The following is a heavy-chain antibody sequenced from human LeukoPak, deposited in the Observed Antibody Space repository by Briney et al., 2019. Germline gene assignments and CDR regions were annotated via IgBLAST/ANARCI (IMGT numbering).Heavy chain of an antibody. V-gene: IGHV3-21*01. D-gene: IGHD6-13*01. CDR1: GFTFSSYS. CDR3: ASDSSSWPFDY. J-gene: IGHJ4*02. Sequence: GGSLRLSCAASGFTFSSYSMNWVRQAPGKGLEWVSSISSSSSYIYYADSVKGRFTISRDNATNSLYLQMNSLRAEDTAVYYCASDSSSWPFDYWGQGTLVTVSS. CDR2: ISSSSSYI.